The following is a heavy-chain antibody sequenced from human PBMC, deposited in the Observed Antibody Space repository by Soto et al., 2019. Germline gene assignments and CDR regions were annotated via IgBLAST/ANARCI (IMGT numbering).Heavy chain of an antibody. Sequence: PGGSLRLSCAASGFTFDDYAMHWVRQAPGKGLEWVSGISWNSGTIDYADSVRGRFTISRDNAKNSLYLQMNSLRAEDTALYYCAKDTTIVATRSFDYWGQGTLVTVSS. D-gene: IGHD5-12*01. J-gene: IGHJ4*02. V-gene: IGHV3-9*01. CDR2: ISWNSGTI. CDR1: GFTFDDYA. CDR3: AKDTTIVATRSFDY.